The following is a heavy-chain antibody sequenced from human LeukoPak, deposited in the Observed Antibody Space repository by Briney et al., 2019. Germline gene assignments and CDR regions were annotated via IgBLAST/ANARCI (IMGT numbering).Heavy chain of an antibody. J-gene: IGHJ2*01. V-gene: IGHV3-13*01. Sequence: GGSLRLSCAASGFIFSSYDMHWVRQATGKGLEWVSTIGTTGDTYYPVSVKGRFTISRENAENSLYLQINSLRAGDTAVYYCAREAIAADRRYFDLWGRGTLVTVSS. D-gene: IGHD6-13*01. CDR3: AREAIAADRRYFDL. CDR1: GFIFSSYD. CDR2: IGTTGDT.